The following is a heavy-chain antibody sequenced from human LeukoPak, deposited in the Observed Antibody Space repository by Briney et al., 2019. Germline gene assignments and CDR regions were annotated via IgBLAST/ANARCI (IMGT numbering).Heavy chain of an antibody. J-gene: IGHJ6*02. Sequence: SETLSLTCAVSGYSISSGYYWGWIRQPAGKGLEWIGRIYTSGSTNYNPSLKSRVTISVDTSKNQFSLKLSSVTAADTAVYYCARVAAGPWYYYGMDVWGQGTTVTVSS. V-gene: IGHV4-61*02. CDR2: IYTSGST. CDR3: ARVAAGPWYYYGMDV. CDR1: GYSISSGYY. D-gene: IGHD6-13*01.